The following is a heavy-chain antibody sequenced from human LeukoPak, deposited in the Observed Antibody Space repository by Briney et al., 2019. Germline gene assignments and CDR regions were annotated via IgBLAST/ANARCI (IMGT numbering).Heavy chain of an antibody. D-gene: IGHD6-6*01. J-gene: IGHJ5*02. CDR3: ARDLIAVRPGWFDP. CDR1: GYTFTTYG. Sequence: ASVNVSCKASGYTFTTYGINWVRQAPGQGLEWMGWISAYNGNTNYAQNLQGRVTLTTDTSASTAYMELRSLRSDDTAVYYCARDLIAVRPGWFDPWGQGTLVIVSS. V-gene: IGHV1-18*01. CDR2: ISAYNGNT.